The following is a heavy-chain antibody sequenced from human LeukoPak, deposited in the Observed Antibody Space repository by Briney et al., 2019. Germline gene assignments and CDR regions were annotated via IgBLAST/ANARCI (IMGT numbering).Heavy chain of an antibody. Sequence: GASVKVSCKVSGYTLTELSMHWVRQAPGKGLEWMGGFDPEDGETIYAQKFQGRVTMTEDTSTDTAYMELSSLRSEDTAVYYCATLPLTFGGVTVIAGIFQHWGQGTLVTVSS. CDR3: ATLPLTFGGVTVIAGIFQH. J-gene: IGHJ1*01. CDR2: FDPEDGET. D-gene: IGHD3-16*02. V-gene: IGHV1-24*01. CDR1: GYTLTELS.